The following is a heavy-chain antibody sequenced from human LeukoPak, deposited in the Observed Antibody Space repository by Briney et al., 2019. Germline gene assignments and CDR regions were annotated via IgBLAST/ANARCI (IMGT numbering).Heavy chain of an antibody. CDR3: ARELNRQWLVRSKSPFDY. D-gene: IGHD6-19*01. CDR2: ISSSSSYI. V-gene: IGHV3-21*01. Sequence: GGSLRLSCAASGFTFSSYSMNWVRQAPGKGLEWVSSISSSSSYIYYADSVKGRFTISRDNAKNSLYLQMNSLRAEDTAVYYCARELNRQWLVRSKSPFDYWGQGTLVTVSS. J-gene: IGHJ4*02. CDR1: GFTFSSYS.